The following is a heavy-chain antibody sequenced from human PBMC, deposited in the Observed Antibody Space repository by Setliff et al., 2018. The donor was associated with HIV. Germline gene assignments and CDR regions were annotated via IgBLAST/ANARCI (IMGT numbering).Heavy chain of an antibody. D-gene: IGHD3-22*01. CDR3: ARLTTTYYYDSSAYYHPV. CDR2: INHSGRT. J-gene: IGHJ4*02. CDR1: GGSFSGYY. V-gene: IGHV4-34*01. Sequence: SETLSLTCAVYGGSFSGYYWSWIRQPPGKGLEWIGEINHSGRTNYNPSLKSRVTISVDTSKNQFSLKLSSVTAAETAVFYCARLTTTYYYDSSAYYHPVWGQGTLVTVSS.